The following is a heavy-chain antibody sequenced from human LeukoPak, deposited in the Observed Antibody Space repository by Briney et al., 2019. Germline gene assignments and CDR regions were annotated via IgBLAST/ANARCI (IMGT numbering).Heavy chain of an antibody. CDR3: ARGGNWNDPYFDY. Sequence: GGSLRLSCAASGFTFNIYTMYWVRQAPGKGLEWVSSVSGSGSRIYYADSVKGRFTISRDNAKNSLYLQMDSLRAEDTAVYYCARGGNWNDPYFDYWGQGTLVTVSS. D-gene: IGHD1-20*01. CDR1: GFTFNIYT. CDR2: VSGSGSRI. J-gene: IGHJ4*02. V-gene: IGHV3-21*01.